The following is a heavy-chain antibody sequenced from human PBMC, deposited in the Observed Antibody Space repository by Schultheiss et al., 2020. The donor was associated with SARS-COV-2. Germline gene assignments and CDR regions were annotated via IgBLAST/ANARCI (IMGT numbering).Heavy chain of an antibody. V-gene: IGHV4-59*01. J-gene: IGHJ6*02. CDR3: ARAPNYYGMDV. Sequence: SETLSLTCTVSGGSISSYYWSWIRQPPGKGLEWIGYIYYSGSTNYNPSLKSRVTISVDTSKNQFSLKLSSVTAADTAVYYCARAPNYYGMDVWGQGTTVTVSS. CDR1: GGSISSYY. CDR2: IYYSGST.